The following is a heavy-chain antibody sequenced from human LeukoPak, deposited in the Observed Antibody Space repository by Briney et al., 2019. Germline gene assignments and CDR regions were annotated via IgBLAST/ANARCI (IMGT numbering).Heavy chain of an antibody. J-gene: IGHJ4*02. CDR2: IKSKTDGETV. V-gene: IGHV3-15*01. D-gene: IGHD4-17*01. CDR1: GFTFSSYA. Sequence: GGSLRLSCAASGFTFSSYAMSWVRQAPGKGLEWVGRIKSKTDGETVYYAAPVKGRLTISRDDSKATPFLHMNSLKTEDTAVYYCARGAGYGDYRYFDYWGQGALVTVSS. CDR3: ARGAGYGDYRYFDY.